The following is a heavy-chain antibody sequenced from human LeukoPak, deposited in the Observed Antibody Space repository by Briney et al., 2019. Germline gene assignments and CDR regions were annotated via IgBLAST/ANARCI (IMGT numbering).Heavy chain of an antibody. CDR3: ARDLRHYDFWSGYPFDP. D-gene: IGHD3-3*01. CDR1: GFTFSNYE. V-gene: IGHV3-48*03. J-gene: IGHJ5*02. Sequence: GSLRLSCAASGFTFSNYEMNWVRQAPGKGLEWVSYISSSDSTIYYADSVKGRFTISRDNAKNSLYLQMNSLRAEDTAVYYCARDLRHYDFWSGYPFDPWGQGTLVTVSS. CDR2: ISSSDSTI.